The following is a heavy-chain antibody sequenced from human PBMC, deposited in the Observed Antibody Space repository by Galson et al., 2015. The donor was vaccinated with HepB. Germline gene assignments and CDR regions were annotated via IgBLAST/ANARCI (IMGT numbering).Heavy chain of an antibody. V-gene: IGHV3-33*01. CDR3: ARDRAVGYSSNPAWFDP. J-gene: IGHJ5*02. CDR1: GFTFSSYG. CDR2: IWYDGSNK. D-gene: IGHD6-13*01. Sequence: SLRLSCAASGFTFSSYGMHWVRQAPGKGLEWVAVIWYDGSNKYYADSVKGRFTIPRDNSKNTLYLQMNSLRAEDTAVYYCARDRAVGYSSNPAWFDPWGQGTLVTVSS.